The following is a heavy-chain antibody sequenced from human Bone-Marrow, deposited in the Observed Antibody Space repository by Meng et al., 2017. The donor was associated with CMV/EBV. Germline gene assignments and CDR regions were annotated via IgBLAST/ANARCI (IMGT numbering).Heavy chain of an antibody. CDR2: IYYSGST. J-gene: IGHJ6*02. Sequence: GSLRLSCTVSGGSISSSSYYWGWIRQPPGKGLEWIGSIYYSGSTYYNPSLKSRVTISVDTSKNQFSLKLSSVTAADTAVYYCARGGSYSSSWQGNYYYYYGMDVWGQGTMVTVSS. CDR3: ARGGSYSSSWQGNYYYYYGMDV. V-gene: IGHV4-39*07. D-gene: IGHD6-13*01. CDR1: GGSISSSSYY.